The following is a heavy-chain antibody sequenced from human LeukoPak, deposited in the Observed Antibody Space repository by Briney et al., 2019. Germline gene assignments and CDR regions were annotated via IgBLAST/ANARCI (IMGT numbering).Heavy chain of an antibody. D-gene: IGHD5-24*01. CDR2: ISTTGGYT. Sequence: GGSLRLSCVGSGFSFSTYDMGWVRQTPGKGLEWVSAISTTGGYTEDADSVKGRFTVSRDNSQNTLFLQMHSLRAEDTAVYYCAKKPATIKFPFDIWGQGTLVTVSP. J-gene: IGHJ4*02. CDR3: AKKPATIKFPFDI. V-gene: IGHV3-23*01. CDR1: GFSFSTYD.